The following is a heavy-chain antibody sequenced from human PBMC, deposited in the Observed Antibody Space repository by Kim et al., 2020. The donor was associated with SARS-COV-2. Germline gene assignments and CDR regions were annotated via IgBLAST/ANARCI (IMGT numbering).Heavy chain of an antibody. J-gene: IGHJ4*02. CDR1: GGSISSGGYY. CDR3: ARASSSPAGLNY. Sequence: SETLSLTCTVSGGSISSGGYYWSWIRQHPGKGLEWIGYIYYSGSTYYNPSLKSRVTISVDTSKNQFSLKLSSVTAADTAVYYCARASSSPAGLNYWGQGTLVTVSS. V-gene: IGHV4-31*03. D-gene: IGHD6-13*01. CDR2: IYYSGST.